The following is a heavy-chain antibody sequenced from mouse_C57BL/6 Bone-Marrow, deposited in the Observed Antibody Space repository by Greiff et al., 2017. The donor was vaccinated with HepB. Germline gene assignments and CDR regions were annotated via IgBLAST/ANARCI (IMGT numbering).Heavy chain of an antibody. CDR2: IHPNSGST. D-gene: IGHD1-1*01. Sequence: QVQLQQPGAELVKPGASVKLSCKASGYTFTSYWMHWVKQRPGQGLEWIGMIHPNSGSTNYNEKFKSKATLTVDKSSSTAYMQLSSLTSEDSAVYYGARLLRSPYAMDYWGQGTSVTVSS. V-gene: IGHV1-64*01. CDR1: GYTFTSYW. J-gene: IGHJ4*01. CDR3: ARLLRSPYAMDY.